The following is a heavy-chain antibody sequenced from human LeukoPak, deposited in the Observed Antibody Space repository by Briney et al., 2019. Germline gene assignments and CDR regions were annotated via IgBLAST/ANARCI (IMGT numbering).Heavy chain of an antibody. CDR1: GGSISSSSYY. J-gene: IGHJ5*02. D-gene: IGHD2-8*01. V-gene: IGHV4-39*01. Sequence: PSETLSLTCTVSGGSISSSSYYWGWIRQPPGKGLEWIGSIYYSGSTYYNPSLKSRVTISVDTSKNQFSLKLSSVTAADTAVYYCARLHRVQRDYHILMGFDPWGQGTLVTVSS. CDR3: ARLHRVQRDYHILMGFDP. CDR2: IYYSGST.